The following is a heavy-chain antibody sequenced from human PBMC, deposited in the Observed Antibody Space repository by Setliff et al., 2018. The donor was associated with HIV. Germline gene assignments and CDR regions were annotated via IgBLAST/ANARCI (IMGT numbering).Heavy chain of an antibody. CDR2: TIPKFGTS. J-gene: IGHJ6*02. D-gene: IGHD2-21*02. Sequence: SVKVSCKASGGSLRSLSINWVRQAPGQGLEWMAGTIPKFGTSNYAHKFQGRMTITADESTSTAYMELTGLRSEDTAVYYCANLRGEEAGNFYYFYFGLDVWGQGTTVTGSS. CDR1: GGSLRSLS. V-gene: IGHV1-69*13. CDR3: ANLRGEEAGNFYYFYFGLDV.